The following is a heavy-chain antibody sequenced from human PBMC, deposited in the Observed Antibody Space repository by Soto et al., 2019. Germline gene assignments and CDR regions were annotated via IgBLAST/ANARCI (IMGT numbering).Heavy chain of an antibody. J-gene: IGHJ6*03. D-gene: IGHD2-2*01. CDR3: ARDRDIVVVPAAILGAYYYYYMDV. CDR2: ISAYNGNT. V-gene: IGHV1-18*01. Sequence: QVQLVQSGAEVKKPGASVKVSCKASGYTFTSYGITWVRQAPGQGLEWMGWISAYNGNTNDAQKLQGRVTMTTDKSTSTDYMELRSLRSDDTAVYYCARDRDIVVVPAAILGAYYYYYMDVWGKGTTVTVSS. CDR1: GYTFTSYG.